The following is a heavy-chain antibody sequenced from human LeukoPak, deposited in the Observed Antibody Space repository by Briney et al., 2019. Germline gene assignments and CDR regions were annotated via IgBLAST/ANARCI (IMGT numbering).Heavy chain of an antibody. CDR2: INPNSGGT. CDR3: ARVGYYESSGYYEY. J-gene: IGHJ4*02. D-gene: IGHD3-22*01. V-gene: IGHV1-2*06. Sequence: ASVKVSCKASGYTFTGYYMHWVRQAPGQGLEWMGRINPNSGGTNYAQKFQGRVTMTRDTSISTVYMELSRLRSDDTAVYYCARVGYYESSGYYEYWGQGTLVTVSS. CDR1: GYTFTGYY.